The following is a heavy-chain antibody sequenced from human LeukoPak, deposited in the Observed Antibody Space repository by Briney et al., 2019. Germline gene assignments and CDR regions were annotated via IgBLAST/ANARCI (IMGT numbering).Heavy chain of an antibody. V-gene: IGHV3-13*01. CDR3: ARGGIQVFGIDEFDY. CDR2: IGIRGDT. Sequence: GGSLRLSCAASGFTFIDYDMHWVRQVIGKGLEWVSAIGIRGDTHYSGSVKGRFTISRENAESSLYLQMNSLRAEDTAVYYCARGGIQVFGIDEFDYWGQGTLVTVSS. J-gene: IGHJ4*02. D-gene: IGHD5-18*01. CDR1: GFTFIDYD.